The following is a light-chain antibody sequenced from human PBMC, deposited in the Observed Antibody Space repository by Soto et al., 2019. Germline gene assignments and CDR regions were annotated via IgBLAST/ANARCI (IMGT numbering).Light chain of an antibody. Sequence: DIQMTQSPSSLSASVGDRVTFSCRARQDITHFLAWYQQKPGKVPKLLIYGASTLQSGVPSRFSGSGSGTDFTLTITSLQPEDVATYFCQTYSSALWTFGQGTRVEIK. CDR2: GAS. J-gene: IGKJ1*01. CDR3: QTYSSALWT. V-gene: IGKV1-27*01. CDR1: QDITHF.